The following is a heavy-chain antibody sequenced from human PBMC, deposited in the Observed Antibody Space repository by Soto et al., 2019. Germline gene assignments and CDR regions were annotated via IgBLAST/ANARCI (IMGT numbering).Heavy chain of an antibody. J-gene: IGHJ3*02. CDR1: GFTVSSNY. D-gene: IGHD4-4*01. CDR2: IYSGGST. V-gene: IGHV3-53*04. Sequence: EVQLVESGGGLVQPGGFLRLSCAASGFTVSSNYMSWVRQAPGKGLEWVSVIYSGGSTYYADSVKGRFTISRHNSKNTLYLQMNSLRAEDTAVYYCARGVTNDVIAFDIWGQGTMVTVSS. CDR3: ARGVTNDVIAFDI.